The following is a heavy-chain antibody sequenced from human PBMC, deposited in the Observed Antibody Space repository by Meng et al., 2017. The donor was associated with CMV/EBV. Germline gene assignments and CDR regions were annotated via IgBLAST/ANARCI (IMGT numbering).Heavy chain of an antibody. CDR2: IYYSGST. V-gene: IGHV4-39*01. CDR3: ARGADIVVVPAAIRPIGYYYGMDV. Sequence: GSLRLSCTVSGGSISSSSYYWGWIRQPPGKGLEWIGSIYYSGSTYYNPSLKSRVTISVDTSKNQFSLKLSSVTAADTAVYYCARGADIVVVPAAIRPIGYYYGMDVWGQGTTVTVSS. CDR1: GGSISSSSYY. D-gene: IGHD2-2*02. J-gene: IGHJ6*02.